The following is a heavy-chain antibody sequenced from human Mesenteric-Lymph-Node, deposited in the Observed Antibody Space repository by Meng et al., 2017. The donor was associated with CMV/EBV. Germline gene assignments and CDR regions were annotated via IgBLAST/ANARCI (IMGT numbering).Heavy chain of an antibody. D-gene: IGHD4-23*01. V-gene: IGHV4-39*07. CDR3: ARAVVSAMAWFDP. J-gene: IGHJ5*02. Sequence: VAGASLGSGTSYWGWIRQSPRRGLEWIGSMYYSGSTYYNPSLRSRVTISVDTSKNQFSLKLTSVTAADTAVYYCARAVVSAMAWFDPWGQGTLVTVSS. CDR1: GASLGSGTSY. CDR2: MYYSGST.